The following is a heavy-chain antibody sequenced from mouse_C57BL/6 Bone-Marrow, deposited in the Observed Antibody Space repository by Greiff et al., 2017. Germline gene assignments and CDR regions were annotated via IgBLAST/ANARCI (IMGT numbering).Heavy chain of an antibody. J-gene: IGHJ3*01. Sequence: EVHLVESGGDLVKPGGSLKLSCAASGFTFSSYGMSWVRQTPDKRLEWVATISSGGSYTYYPDSVKGRFTISRDNAKNTLYLQMSSLKSEDTAMYYCARIYDGYYLFAYWGQGTLVTVSA. CDR2: ISSGGSYT. CDR1: GFTFSSYG. CDR3: ARIYDGYYLFAY. D-gene: IGHD2-3*01. V-gene: IGHV5-6*01.